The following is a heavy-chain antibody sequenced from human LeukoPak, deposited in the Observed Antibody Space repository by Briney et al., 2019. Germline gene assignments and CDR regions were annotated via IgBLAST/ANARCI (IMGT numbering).Heavy chain of an antibody. CDR1: GFTFSGYA. CDR2: TSGGGGTTYYA. J-gene: IGHJ4*02. CDR3: AKFYDILTGYIDY. Sequence: GGSLRLSCAASGFTFSGYAMSWVRQSPGKGLEWVSATSGGGGTTYYAYYADSVKGRFTISRDNSKNTLYLLMNSLRAEDTAVYYCAKFYDILTGYIDYWGQGTLVTVSS. V-gene: IGHV3-23*01. D-gene: IGHD3-9*01.